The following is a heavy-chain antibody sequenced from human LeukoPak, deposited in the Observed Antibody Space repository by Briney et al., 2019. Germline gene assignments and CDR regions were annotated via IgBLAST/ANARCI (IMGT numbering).Heavy chain of an antibody. CDR1: GGTFSSYA. CDR3: ARSVGIVVVTAMPYFDY. J-gene: IGHJ4*02. Sequence: VASVKVSCKASGGTFSSYAISWVRQAPGQGLEWMGRIIPILGIANYAQKFQGRATITADKSTSTAYMELSSLRSEDWAVYYCARSVGIVVVTAMPYFDYWGQGTLVTASS. D-gene: IGHD2-21*02. CDR2: IIPILGIA. V-gene: IGHV1-69*04.